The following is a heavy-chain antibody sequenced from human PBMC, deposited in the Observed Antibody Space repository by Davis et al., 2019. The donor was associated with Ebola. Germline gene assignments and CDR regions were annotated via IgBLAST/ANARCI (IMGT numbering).Heavy chain of an antibody. J-gene: IGHJ4*02. V-gene: IGHV3-48*04. CDR2: ISGGSTTI. Sequence: GESLKISCTASGFLFTSYAIHWVRQAPGKGLEWVSYISGGSTTIYFADSVKGRFTVSRDNAKNTLYLQMDSLRAEDTAIYYCARAPNSGSFSDYWGQGTLVTVSS. D-gene: IGHD1-26*01. CDR3: ARAPNSGSFSDY. CDR1: GFLFTSYA.